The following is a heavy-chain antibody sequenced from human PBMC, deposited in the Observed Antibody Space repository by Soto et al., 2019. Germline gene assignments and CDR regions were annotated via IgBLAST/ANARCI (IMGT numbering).Heavy chain of an antibody. V-gene: IGHV1-18*01. CDR3: ARVIPGAEAWFGP. D-gene: IGHD2-2*01. CDR2: ISAYTDNP. CDR1: GYTFTNYG. Sequence: GASVEVSFKASGYTFTNYGVTWVRQAPGQGLEWMGWISAYTDNPNYAQKFQGRVTMTIDTSTTTAYMDLRSLTSDDTAVYYCARVIPGAEAWFGPWGQGTLVTVSS. J-gene: IGHJ5*02.